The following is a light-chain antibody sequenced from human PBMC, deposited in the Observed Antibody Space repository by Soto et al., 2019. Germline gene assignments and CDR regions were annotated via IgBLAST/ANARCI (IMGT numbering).Light chain of an antibody. V-gene: IGKV3-11*01. Sequence: EIVLTQSPATLSLSPGESATLSWRASQSVSSYLAWYQQKPGQAPRLLIYDASNRATGIPARFSGSGSGTDFTLTISSLEPEDFAVYYCQQRSNWSYTFGQGTKLEIK. CDR2: DAS. CDR3: QQRSNWSYT. CDR1: QSVSSY. J-gene: IGKJ2*01.